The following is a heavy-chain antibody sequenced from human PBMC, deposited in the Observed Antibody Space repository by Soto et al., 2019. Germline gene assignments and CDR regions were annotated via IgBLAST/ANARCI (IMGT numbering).Heavy chain of an antibody. Sequence: SETLSLTCTVSGGSISSYYWSWIRQPPGKGLEWIGYIYYSGSTNYNPSLKSRVTISVDTSKNQFSLKLSSVTAADTAVYYCAGGGRWLQFDYYGMDVWGQGTTVTVSS. J-gene: IGHJ6*02. CDR1: GGSISSYY. CDR3: AGGGRWLQFDYYGMDV. CDR2: IYYSGST. D-gene: IGHD5-12*01. V-gene: IGHV4-59*01.